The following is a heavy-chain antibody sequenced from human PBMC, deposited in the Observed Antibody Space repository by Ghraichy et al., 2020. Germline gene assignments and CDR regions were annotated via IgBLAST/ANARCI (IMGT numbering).Heavy chain of an antibody. CDR3: ARDRGVGATAAFDI. J-gene: IGHJ3*02. CDR2: ISSSGSTI. CDR1: GFTFSSYE. D-gene: IGHD1-26*01. V-gene: IGHV3-48*03. Sequence: GSLRLSCAASGFTFSSYEMNWVRQAPGKGLEWVSYISSSGSTIYYADSVKGRFTISRDNAKNSLYLQMNSLRAEDTAVYYCARDRGVGATAAFDIWGQGTMVTVSS.